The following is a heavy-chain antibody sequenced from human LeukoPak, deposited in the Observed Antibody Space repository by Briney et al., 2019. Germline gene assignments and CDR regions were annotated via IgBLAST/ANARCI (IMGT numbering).Heavy chain of an antibody. D-gene: IGHD3-10*01. CDR1: GGSISSGDYY. J-gene: IGHJ4*02. V-gene: IGHV4-30-4*01. Sequence: SETLSLTCTVSGGSISSGDYYWSWIRQPPGKGLEWIGYIYYSGSTYYNSSLKSRVTISVDTSKNQFSLKLSSVTAADTAVYYCARGNLWFGEPHPFDYWGQGTLVTVSS. CDR3: ARGNLWFGEPHPFDY. CDR2: IYYSGST.